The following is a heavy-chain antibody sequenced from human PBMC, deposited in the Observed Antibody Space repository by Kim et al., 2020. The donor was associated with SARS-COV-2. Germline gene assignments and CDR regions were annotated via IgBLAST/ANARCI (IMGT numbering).Heavy chain of an antibody. J-gene: IGHJ4*02. CDR3: ARDIDSSGYYSGLFDD. V-gene: IGHV3-11*06. D-gene: IGHD3-22*01. Sequence: SVKGTFTISRDNAKNSLYLQMNSLGAEDASVYYCARDIDSSGYYSGLFDDWGQGTLVTVSS.